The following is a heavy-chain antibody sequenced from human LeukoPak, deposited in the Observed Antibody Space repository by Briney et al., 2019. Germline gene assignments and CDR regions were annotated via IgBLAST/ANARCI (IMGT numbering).Heavy chain of an antibody. J-gene: IGHJ4*02. Sequence: ASVKVSCKASGYTFTGYYMHWVRQAPGQGLEWMGRINPNSGGTNYAQKFQGRVTMTRDTSISTAHMELSRLRSDDTAVYYCARATKLVGVFDYWGQGTLVTVSS. V-gene: IGHV1-2*06. CDR1: GYTFTGYY. CDR2: INPNSGGT. CDR3: ARATKLVGVFDY. D-gene: IGHD1-26*01.